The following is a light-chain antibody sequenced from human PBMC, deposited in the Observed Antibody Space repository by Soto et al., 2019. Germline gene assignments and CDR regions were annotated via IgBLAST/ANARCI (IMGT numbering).Light chain of an antibody. Sequence: DIQMTQSPSSLSASVGDSVTIPCRASQRINKYLNWYQQRSGRAPRLLIHTASSLHSGVPSRFSGSGSGSDLTLTNSSLQPEDFATYFCQQSFSTPYTFGLGTKLEI. J-gene: IGKJ2*01. CDR2: TAS. CDR3: QQSFSTPYT. V-gene: IGKV1-39*01. CDR1: QRINKY.